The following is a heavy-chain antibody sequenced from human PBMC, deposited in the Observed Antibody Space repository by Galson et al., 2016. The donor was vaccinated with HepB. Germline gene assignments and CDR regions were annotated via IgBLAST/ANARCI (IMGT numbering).Heavy chain of an antibody. CDR1: GFTFSSYG. V-gene: IGHV3-30*18. J-gene: IGHJ2*01. D-gene: IGHD6-6*01. CDR3: AKDSSSAL. Sequence: SLRLSCAASGFTFSSYGMHWVRQAPGKGLEWVAAISYDGNNKYYADSVKGRFTISRDNSKNTLYLQMNSLRAEDTAVCYCAKDSSSALWGRGSLVTVSS. CDR2: ISYDGNNK.